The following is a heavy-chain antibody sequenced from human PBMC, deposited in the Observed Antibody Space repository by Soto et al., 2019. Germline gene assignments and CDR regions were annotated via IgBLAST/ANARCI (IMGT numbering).Heavy chain of an antibody. CDR1: GFTFSSYG. J-gene: IGHJ4*02. V-gene: IGHV3-30*18. D-gene: IGHD1-26*01. Sequence: GGSLRLSXAASGFTFSSYGMHWVRQAPGKGLEWVAVISYDGSNKYYADSVKGRFTISRDNSKNTLYLQMNSLRAEDTAVYYCAKGPNQWELLLDYWGQGTLVTVSS. CDR3: AKGPNQWELLLDY. CDR2: ISYDGSNK.